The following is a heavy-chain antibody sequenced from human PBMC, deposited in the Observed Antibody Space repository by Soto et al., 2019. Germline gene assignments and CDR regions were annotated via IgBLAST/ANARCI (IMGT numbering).Heavy chain of an antibody. Sequence: SETLSLTCTVSGGSISSYYWSWIRQPPGKGLEWIGYIYYSGSTNYNPSLKSRVTISVDTSKNQFSLKLSSVTAADTAVYYCARSDIITIFAVAKWYYFDYWGQGTLVTVSS. CDR3: ARSDIITIFAVAKWYYFDY. CDR1: GGSISSYY. CDR2: IYYSGST. V-gene: IGHV4-59*01. D-gene: IGHD3-3*01. J-gene: IGHJ4*02.